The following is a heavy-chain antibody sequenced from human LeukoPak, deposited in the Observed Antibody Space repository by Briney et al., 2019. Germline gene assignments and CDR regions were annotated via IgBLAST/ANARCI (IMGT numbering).Heavy chain of an antibody. V-gene: IGHV4-39*07. CDR3: ARVYYSNSYDYWYFDL. CDR1: GGSISSSSYY. J-gene: IGHJ2*01. D-gene: IGHD6-13*01. CDR2: IYYSGST. Sequence: SETLSLTCTVSGGSISSSSYYWGWIRQPPGTGLEWIGSIYYSGSTNYNPSLKSRVTISVDTSKNQFSLKLSSVTAADTAVYYCARVYYSNSYDYWYFDLWGRGTLVTVSS.